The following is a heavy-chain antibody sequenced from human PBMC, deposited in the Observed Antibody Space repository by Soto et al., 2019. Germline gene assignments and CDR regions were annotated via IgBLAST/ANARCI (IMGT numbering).Heavy chain of an antibody. V-gene: IGHV4-39*07. CDR2: IYYSGST. CDR1: GGSISSSNYY. CDR3: ARSVFT. J-gene: IGHJ5*02. Sequence: PSETLSLTCTVSGGSISSSNYYWGWIRQPPGKGLEWIGSIYYSGSTYYNPSLKSRVTISVDTSKNQFSLKLTSVTAADTAVYYCARSVFTWGQGTLVTVLL. D-gene: IGHD3-10*02.